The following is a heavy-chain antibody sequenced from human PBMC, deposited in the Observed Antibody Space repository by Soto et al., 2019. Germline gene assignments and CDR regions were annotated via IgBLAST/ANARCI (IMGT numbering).Heavy chain of an antibody. V-gene: IGHV3-7*03. CDR3: ARDDFWSGYPPTHGRSYYYYYGMDV. CDR2: IKQDGSGK. D-gene: IGHD3-3*01. Sequence: VGSLRLSCAASGFTFSSYWMSWVRQAQGKGLEWVAKIKQDGSGKYYVDSVKGRFTISRDNAKNSLYLQMNSLRAEDTAVYYCARDDFWSGYPPTHGRSYYYYYGMDVWGQGTTVTVSS. J-gene: IGHJ6*02. CDR1: GFTFSSYW.